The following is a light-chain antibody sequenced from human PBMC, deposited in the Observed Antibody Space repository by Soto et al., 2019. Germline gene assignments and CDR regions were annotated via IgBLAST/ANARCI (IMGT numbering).Light chain of an antibody. CDR3: KQYTDCAWGT. CDR1: QSVHSN. V-gene: IGKV3-15*01. CDR2: GAS. J-gene: IGKJ4*01. Sequence: IVMTQSPASLSLSPGETATLSCRASQSVHSNLAWFQQHPGQAPRLLIYGASSRATGIPVRFSGSGSGTEFTLTISSLQPEDFAVYYCKQYTDCAWGTFGGGTKVEIX.